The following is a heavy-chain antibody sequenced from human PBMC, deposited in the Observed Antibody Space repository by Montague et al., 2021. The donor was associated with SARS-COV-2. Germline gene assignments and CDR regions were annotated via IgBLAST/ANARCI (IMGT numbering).Heavy chain of an antibody. CDR3: AKQALTRFCTSNTCFGSAFDV. Sequence: SETLSLTCTVSGVSISSYYWTWIRQPPGKGLEWIGFINYSGSTNYNPSLKSRVTISVDTSKNQFSLKLSSVTAADTAVYYCAKQALTRFCTSNTCFGSAFDVWGQGTMVTVSS. D-gene: IGHD2-2*01. V-gene: IGHV4-59*08. CDR1: GVSISSYY. J-gene: IGHJ3*01. CDR2: INYSGST.